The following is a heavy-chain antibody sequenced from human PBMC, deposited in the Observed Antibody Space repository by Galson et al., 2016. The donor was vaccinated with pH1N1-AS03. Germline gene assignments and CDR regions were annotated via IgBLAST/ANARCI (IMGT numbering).Heavy chain of an antibody. CDR3: ARDPDPNNIGWYYFDN. CDR1: GFTFSNYW. Sequence: SLRLSCAASGFTFSNYWMHWVRQVPGRGLMWVSGITSGGGDTRYAASVKGRFIISRDDAKNTLYLQMNSLRAEDTALYYCARDPDPNNIGWYYFDNWGQGILVTVSS. J-gene: IGHJ4*02. D-gene: IGHD6-19*01. V-gene: IGHV3-74*01. CDR2: ITSGGGDT.